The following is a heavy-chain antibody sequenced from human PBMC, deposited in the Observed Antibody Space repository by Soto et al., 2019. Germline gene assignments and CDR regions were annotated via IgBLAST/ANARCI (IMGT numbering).Heavy chain of an antibody. D-gene: IGHD2-15*01. CDR2: IWFDGSNK. Sequence: GGSLRLSCAASGFTFSSYAIHWVRQAPGKGLEWVAIIWFDGSNKYYADSVKGRFSISRDNSKNTLFLQMDSLRAEDTAVYYCARGQLPAATTYFDFWGQGTLGTVSS. CDR1: GFTFSSYA. CDR3: ARGQLPAATTYFDF. V-gene: IGHV3-33*01. J-gene: IGHJ4*02.